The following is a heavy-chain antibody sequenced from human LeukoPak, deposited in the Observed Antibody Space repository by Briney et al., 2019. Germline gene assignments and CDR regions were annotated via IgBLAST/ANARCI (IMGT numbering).Heavy chain of an antibody. CDR1: GGSISSYY. V-gene: IGHV4-59*08. CDR2: IYYSGST. D-gene: IGHD2-15*01. J-gene: IGHJ5*02. Sequence: SETLSLTCTVSGGSISSYYWSWIRQPPGKGLEWIGYIYYSGSTYYNPSLKSRVTISVDTSKNQFSLKLSSVTAADTAVYYCARCNSGCFNWFDPWGQGTLVTVSS. CDR3: ARCNSGCFNWFDP.